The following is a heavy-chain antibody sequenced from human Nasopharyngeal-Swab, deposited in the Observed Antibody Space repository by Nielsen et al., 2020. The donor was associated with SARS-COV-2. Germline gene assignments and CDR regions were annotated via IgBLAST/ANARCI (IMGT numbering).Heavy chain of an antibody. D-gene: IGHD2-15*01. CDR2: INPGGGSA. V-gene: IGHV1-46*01. J-gene: IGHJ5*02. CDR3: ARGGDPREVVAATDCFDP. Sequence: WVRQATGHGVDWVGIINPGGGSARYSQNFQGRVTMTRDTSTNTVYMELYSLTSEDTAVYYCARGGDPREVVAATDCFDPWGQGTLVTVSS.